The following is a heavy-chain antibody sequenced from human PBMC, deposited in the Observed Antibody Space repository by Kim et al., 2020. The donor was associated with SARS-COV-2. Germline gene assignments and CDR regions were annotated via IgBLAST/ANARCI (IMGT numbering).Heavy chain of an antibody. Sequence: SETLSLTCTVSGGSISSSSYYWGWIRQPPGKGLEWIGSIYYSGSTYYNPSLKSRVTISVDTSKNQFSLKLSSVTAADTAVYYCASNRQLLWFGELLGAAFDIWGQGTMVTVSS. J-gene: IGHJ3*02. CDR2: IYYSGST. D-gene: IGHD3-10*01. CDR1: GGSISSSSYY. V-gene: IGHV4-39*07. CDR3: ASNRQLLWFGELLGAAFDI.